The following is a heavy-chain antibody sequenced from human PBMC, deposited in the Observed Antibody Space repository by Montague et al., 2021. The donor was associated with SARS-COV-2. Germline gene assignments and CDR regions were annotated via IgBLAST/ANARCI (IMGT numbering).Heavy chain of an antibody. CDR2: IKQSGST. Sequence: SETLSLTCGVYGGSFGDDHWSWIRQPPGKGLEWIGDIKQSGSTNXXPSLKSRVTISVDTSKNQFSLKLTSVTAADTAVYFCARGHLSVSMIVVVFTSASYYLDYWGQGAQVTVSS. J-gene: IGHJ4*02. V-gene: IGHV4-34*01. CDR1: GGSFGDDH. D-gene: IGHD3-22*01. CDR3: ARGHLSVSMIVVVFTSASYYLDY.